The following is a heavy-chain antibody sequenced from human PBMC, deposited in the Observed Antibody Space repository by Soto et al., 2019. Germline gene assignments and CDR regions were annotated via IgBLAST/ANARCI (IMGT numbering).Heavy chain of an antibody. J-gene: IGHJ4*02. CDR2: ISFDGSNK. CDR3: AQERGVGFGEFLNYFDY. CDR1: GFTFSSYG. D-gene: IGHD3-10*01. Sequence: QVQLVESGGGVVQPGRSLTLSCAASGFTFSSYGMHWVRQAPGKGLEWVAVISFDGSNKYYADSVKGRFTISRDNSKNTLYLQMNSLRAEDTAAYYCAQERGVGFGEFLNYFDYWGQGTLVTVSS. V-gene: IGHV3-30*18.